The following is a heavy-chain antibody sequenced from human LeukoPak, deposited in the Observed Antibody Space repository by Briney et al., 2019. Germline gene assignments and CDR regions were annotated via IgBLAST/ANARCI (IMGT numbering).Heavy chain of an antibody. CDR2: IYHSGST. CDR3: ARGIGNWNDVPYFDY. CDR1: GYSISSGYY. J-gene: IGHJ4*02. D-gene: IGHD1-1*01. V-gene: IGHV4-38-2*02. Sequence: TETLSLTCTVSGYSISSGYYWGWIRQPPGKGLEWIGSIYHSGSTYYNPSLKSRVTISVDTSKNQFSLKLSSVTAADTAVYYCARGIGNWNDVPYFDYWGQGTLVTVSS.